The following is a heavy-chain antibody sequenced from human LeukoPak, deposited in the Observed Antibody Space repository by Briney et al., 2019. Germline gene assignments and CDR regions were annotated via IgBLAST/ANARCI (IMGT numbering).Heavy chain of an antibody. J-gene: IGHJ4*02. V-gene: IGHV3-23*01. CDR2: ISGSGGST. Sequence: GGSLRLSCAASGFTFTSYAVSWVRQAPGKGLEWVSAISGSGGSTYYADSVKGRFTISRDNSKNTLYLQMNSLRAEDTAVYYCAKSAYDYVWGSYRYMNPEGNYFDYWGQGTLVTVSS. CDR3: AKSAYDYVWGSYRYMNPEGNYFDY. CDR1: GFTFTSYA. D-gene: IGHD3-16*02.